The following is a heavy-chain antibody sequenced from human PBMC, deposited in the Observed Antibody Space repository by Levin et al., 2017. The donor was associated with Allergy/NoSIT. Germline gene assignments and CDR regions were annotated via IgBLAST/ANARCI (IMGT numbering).Heavy chain of an antibody. D-gene: IGHD3-22*01. CDR3: ARDGPKYYYYDSSGYFEGNDY. CDR1: GYTFTSYG. J-gene: IGHJ4*02. Sequence: ASVKVSCKASGYTFTSYGISWVRQAPGQGLEWMGWISAYNGNTNYAQKLQGRVTMTTDTSTSTAYMELRSLRSDDTAVYYCARDGPKYYYYDSSGYFEGNDYWGQGTLVTVSS. CDR2: ISAYNGNT. V-gene: IGHV1-18*01.